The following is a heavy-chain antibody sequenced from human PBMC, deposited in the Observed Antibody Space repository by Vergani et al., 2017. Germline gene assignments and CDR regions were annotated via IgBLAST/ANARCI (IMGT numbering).Heavy chain of an antibody. CDR2: IWYDGSQY. J-gene: IGHJ4*02. CDR3: ARVPYGDFYPIDY. CDR1: GFTVSSNY. D-gene: IGHD4-17*01. V-gene: IGHV3-33*08. Sequence: VQLVESRGGLVQPGGSLRLSCAASGFTVSSNYMSWVRQAPGKGLEWVAIIWYDGSQYNYADSVKGRFTISRDNSKNTVYLQMNSLRSEYTAVYYCARVPYGDFYPIDYWGQGTLVTVSS.